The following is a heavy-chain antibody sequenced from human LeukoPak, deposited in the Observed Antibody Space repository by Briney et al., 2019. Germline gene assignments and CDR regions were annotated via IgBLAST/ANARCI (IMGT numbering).Heavy chain of an antibody. CDR2: MNPNSGNT. J-gene: IGHJ4*02. Sequence: ASVKVSCKASGYTFTSYDINWVRQATGQGLEWMGWMNPNSGNTGYAQNFQGRVTITRSTSISTACMELSSLTSEDTAVYYCARASGSGSVSSPYYFDYWGQGTLVTVSS. CDR1: GYTFTSYD. V-gene: IGHV1-8*03. D-gene: IGHD3-10*01. CDR3: ARASGSGSVSSPYYFDY.